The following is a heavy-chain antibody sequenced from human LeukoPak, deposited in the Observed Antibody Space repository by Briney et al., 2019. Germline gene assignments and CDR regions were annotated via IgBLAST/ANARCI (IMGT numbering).Heavy chain of an antibody. CDR3: ASGHSKDAFDI. CDR2: IYYSGST. D-gene: IGHD2-21*01. V-gene: IGHV4-59*01. CDR1: GGSICSYY. J-gene: IGHJ3*02. Sequence: SETLSLTCTVSGGSICSYYWSWIRQPPGKGLEWIGYIYYSGSTNYSPSLKSRVTISVDTSKNQFSLKLSSVTAADTAVYYCASGHSKDAFDIWGQGTMVTVSS.